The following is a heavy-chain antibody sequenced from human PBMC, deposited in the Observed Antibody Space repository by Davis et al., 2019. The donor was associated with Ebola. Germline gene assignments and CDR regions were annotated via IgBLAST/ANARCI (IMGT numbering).Heavy chain of an antibody. CDR2: INAGNGNT. CDR1: GYTFTSYA. V-gene: IGHV1-3*01. J-gene: IGHJ6*02. Sequence: AASVKVSCKASGYTFTSYAMHWVRQAPGQRLEWMGWINAGNGNTKYSQKFQGRVTITRDTSASTAYMELSSLRSEDTAVYYCATSMVRGALGYYYGMDVWGQGTTVTVSS. D-gene: IGHD3-10*01. CDR3: ATSMVRGALGYYYGMDV.